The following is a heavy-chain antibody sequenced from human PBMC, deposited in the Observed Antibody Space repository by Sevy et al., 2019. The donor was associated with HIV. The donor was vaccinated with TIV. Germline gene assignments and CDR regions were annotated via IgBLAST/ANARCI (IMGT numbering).Heavy chain of an antibody. D-gene: IGHD1-26*01. CDR2: ISPYNGNT. CDR1: GYTFTSYG. J-gene: IGHJ6*02. V-gene: IGHV1-18*04. CDR3: ARDSGQRERQNDV. Sequence: ASVKVSCKTSGYTFTSYGISWVRQAPGQGLEWMGWISPYNGNTDYPQKYQDRITMTTDTSTRTAYMELRSLRSDDTAVYYCARDSGQRERQNDVWGQGTTVTVSS.